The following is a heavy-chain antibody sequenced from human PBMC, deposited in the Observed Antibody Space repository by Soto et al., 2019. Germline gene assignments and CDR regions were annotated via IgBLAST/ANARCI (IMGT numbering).Heavy chain of an antibody. V-gene: IGHV5-51*01. D-gene: IGHD3-9*01. Sequence: GESLKISCKGSGYRFTNSWIGWVLQMPGKGLEWMGIIYPGDSDTRYSPSFQGQVTISTDKSISTAYLQWSSLRASDTAMYYCARLTHYNILTGPYYFDYWGQGTLVTVSS. CDR3: ARLTHYNILTGPYYFDY. J-gene: IGHJ4*02. CDR2: IYPGDSDT. CDR1: GYRFTNSW.